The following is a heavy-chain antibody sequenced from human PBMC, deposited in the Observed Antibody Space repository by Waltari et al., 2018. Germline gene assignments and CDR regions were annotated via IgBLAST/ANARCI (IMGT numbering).Heavy chain of an antibody. CDR1: GVSISSGDYY. CDR3: ARALRFLEWLLDYFDY. CDR2: IKQDGSEK. J-gene: IGHJ4*02. V-gene: IGHV3-7*04. D-gene: IGHD3-3*01. Sequence: VQLQESGPGLVKPSQTLSLPCTVSGVSISSGDYYWSWIRQPPGKGLEWVANIKQDGSEKYYVDSVKGRFTISRDNAKNSLYLQMNSLRAEDTAVYYCARALRFLEWLLDYFDYWGQGTLVTVSS.